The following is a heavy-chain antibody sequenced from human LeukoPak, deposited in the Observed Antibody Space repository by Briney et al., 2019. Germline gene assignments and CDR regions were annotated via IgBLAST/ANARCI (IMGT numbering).Heavy chain of an antibody. Sequence: GASVKVSCKASGGTFSSYAISWVRQAPGQGLEWMGGIIPIFGTANYAQKFQGRVTITADESTSTAYMELSSLRAEDTAVYYCARGPNWNDYPNFDYWGQGTLVTVSS. J-gene: IGHJ4*02. D-gene: IGHD1-1*01. CDR3: ARGPNWNDYPNFDY. CDR2: IIPIFGTA. V-gene: IGHV1-69*13. CDR1: GGTFSSYA.